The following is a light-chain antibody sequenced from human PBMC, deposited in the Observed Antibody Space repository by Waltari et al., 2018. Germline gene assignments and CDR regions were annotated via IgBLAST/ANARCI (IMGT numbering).Light chain of an antibody. CDR3: LLFYGGART. V-gene: IGLV7-46*01. CDR1: TGAVTTDHY. Sequence: STGAVTTDHYPYWFQQKPGQAPRTLICDASIKQSWTPARFSGSLVGGRAALTLSGAQPEDEADYYCLLFYGGARTFGGGTKLTVL. CDR2: DAS. J-gene: IGLJ2*01.